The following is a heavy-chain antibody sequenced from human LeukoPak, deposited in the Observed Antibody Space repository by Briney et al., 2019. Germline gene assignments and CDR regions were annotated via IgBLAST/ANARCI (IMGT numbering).Heavy chain of an antibody. CDR1: GFTFSSYG. J-gene: IGHJ4*02. Sequence: GGSLRLSCAASGFTFSSYGMHWVRQAPGKGLEWVAVIWYDGGKKYYADSVKGRFTISRDNSKNTLSLQMNSLRAEDTAVYYCAKDKSSFDYWGQGTLVTVSS. V-gene: IGHV3-33*06. CDR2: IWYDGGKK. CDR3: AKDKSSFDY.